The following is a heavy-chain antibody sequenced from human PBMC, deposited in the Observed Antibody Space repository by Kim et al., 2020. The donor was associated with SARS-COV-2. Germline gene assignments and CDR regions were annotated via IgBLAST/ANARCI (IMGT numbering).Heavy chain of an antibody. CDR2: IYTSAST. J-gene: IGHJ2*01. Sequence: SETLSLTCTVSGGSISSYYWSWIRQPAGKGLEWIGRIYTSASTNYNPSLKSRVTMSVDTSKNQFSLKLSSVTAADTAVYYCARGEESGGDCYSCWYFDLWGRGTLVTVSS. CDR1: GGSISSYY. D-gene: IGHD2-21*01. CDR3: ARGEESGGDCYSCWYFDL. V-gene: IGHV4-4*07.